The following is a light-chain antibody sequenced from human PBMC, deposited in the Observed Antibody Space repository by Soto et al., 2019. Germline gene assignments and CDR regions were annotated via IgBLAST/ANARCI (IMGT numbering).Light chain of an antibody. J-gene: IGKJ2*01. Sequence: DIVMTQSPLSLPVTPGEPASISCRSSQSLLYSNGNNYLDWYLQKPGQSPQLLIYLASSRASGVPDRFSGSGSGTHFTLKISRVEAEDVGVYYCMQPLQTPYTFGQGTKLEIK. V-gene: IGKV2-28*01. CDR2: LAS. CDR1: QSLLYSNGNNY. CDR3: MQPLQTPYT.